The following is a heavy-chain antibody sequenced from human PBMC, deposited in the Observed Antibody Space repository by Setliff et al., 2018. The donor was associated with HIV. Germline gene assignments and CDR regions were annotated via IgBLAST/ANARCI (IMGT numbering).Heavy chain of an antibody. V-gene: IGHV4-39*01. J-gene: IGHJ6*02. CDR1: GDYISSDDYY. Sequence: SETLSLTCTVSGDYISSDDYYWGWIRQPPGKGLEWVGSVYYSGDIFYNPSLRSRVTISLDSSKNQLSLRLKSVTAADTAVYFCARRAESTTTWFSSWYSYDMDVWGQGTTVTVSS. CDR3: ARRAESTTTWFSSWYSYDMDV. D-gene: IGHD2-15*01. CDR2: VYYSGDI.